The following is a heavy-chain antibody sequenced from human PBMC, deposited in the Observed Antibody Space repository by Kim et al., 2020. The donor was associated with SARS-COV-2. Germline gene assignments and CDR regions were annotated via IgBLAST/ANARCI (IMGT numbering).Heavy chain of an antibody. Sequence: SETLSLTCTVSGGSISSGGYYWSWIRQHPGKGLEWIGYIYYSGSTYYNPSLKSRVTISVDTSKNQFSLKLSSVTAADTAVYYCAKSVAHSSSWYTPRVNYYYYGMDVWGQGTTVTVSS. CDR2: IYYSGST. D-gene: IGHD6-13*01. J-gene: IGHJ6*02. V-gene: IGHV4-31*03. CDR1: GGSISSGGYY. CDR3: AKSVAHSSSWYTPRVNYYYYGMDV.